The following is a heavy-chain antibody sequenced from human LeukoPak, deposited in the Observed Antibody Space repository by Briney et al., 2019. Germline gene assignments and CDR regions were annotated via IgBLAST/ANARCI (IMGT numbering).Heavy chain of an antibody. J-gene: IGHJ6*02. Sequence: PGGSLRLSCAASGFTFSSYAMHWVRQAPGKGLEWVAVISYDGSNKYYADSVKGRFTISRDNSKNTLYLQMNSLRAEDTAVYYCARDQYSYGPDYYYYYGMDVWGQGTTVTVSS. CDR1: GFTFSSYA. D-gene: IGHD5-18*01. CDR3: ARDQYSYGPDYYYYYGMDV. CDR2: ISYDGSNK. V-gene: IGHV3-30-3*01.